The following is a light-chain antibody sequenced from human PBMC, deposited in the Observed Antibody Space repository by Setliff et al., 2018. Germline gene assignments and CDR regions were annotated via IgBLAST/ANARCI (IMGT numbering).Light chain of an antibody. CDR3: QSYDSSLSAYV. CDR2: SNN. V-gene: IGLV1-40*01. CDR1: SSNIGAGFG. Sequence: QSVLTQPPSVSGAPGQTVSISCTVSSSNIGAGFGVHWYRQLPGTVPKLLISSNNNRPSGVSDRFSGSRSGTSASLVITGLQVEDEAEFYCQSYDSSLSAYVFGTGTKVTV. J-gene: IGLJ1*01.